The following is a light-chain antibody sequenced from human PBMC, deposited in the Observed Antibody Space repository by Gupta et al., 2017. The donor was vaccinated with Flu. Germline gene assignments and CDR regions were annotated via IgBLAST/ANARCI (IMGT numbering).Light chain of an antibody. Sequence: PVSPGERPTLSCRASEIILSSYLAWNRQNPGQAPSLLSYGGSSRATGTPDRYTGSGSGTDFTLTISRLEPEDLAVYYCQQYTSSPGLFTFGPGTTVDIK. V-gene: IGKV3-20*01. CDR2: GGS. CDR3: QQYTSSPGLFT. J-gene: IGKJ3*01. CDR1: EIILSSY.